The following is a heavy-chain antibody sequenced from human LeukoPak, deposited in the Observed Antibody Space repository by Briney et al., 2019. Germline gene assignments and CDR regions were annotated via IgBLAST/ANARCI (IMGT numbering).Heavy chain of an antibody. V-gene: IGHV4-4*07. D-gene: IGHD3-16*02. J-gene: IGHJ4*02. CDR2: VSVSGST. CDR3: ARDHYEYLWGTYRSGSLDY. Sequence: SETLSLTCTVSGDSISNYYWTCIRQPAEKALEWSGRVSVSGSTNYNPSLKTRVTMSVDTSKNQFSLNLNSVTAADTAVYYCARDHYEYLWGTYRSGSLDYWGLGILVTVSS. CDR1: GDSISNYY.